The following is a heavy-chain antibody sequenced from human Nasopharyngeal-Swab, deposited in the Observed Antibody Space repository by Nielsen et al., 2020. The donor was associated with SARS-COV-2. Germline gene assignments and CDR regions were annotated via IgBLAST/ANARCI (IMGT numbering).Heavy chain of an antibody. CDR1: GFTFSNYG. D-gene: IGHD2-15*01. CDR2: ISSNGGST. Sequence: GGSLRLSCSASGFTFSNYGMHWVRQAPGKGLEYVSAISSNGGSTYYADSVKGRFTISRDNSKKTLYLHMSSLRAEDTAVYYCVKPETGYCSGGSCYSGVEWFDPWGQGTLATVSS. V-gene: IGHV3-64D*06. J-gene: IGHJ5*02. CDR3: VKPETGYCSGGSCYSGVEWFDP.